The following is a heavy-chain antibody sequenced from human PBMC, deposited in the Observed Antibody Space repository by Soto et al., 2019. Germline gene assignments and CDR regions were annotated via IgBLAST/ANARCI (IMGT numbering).Heavy chain of an antibody. CDR1: GGSFSGYY. Sequence: SETLSLTCAVYGGSFSGYYWSWIRQPPGKGLEWIGEINHSGSTNYNPSLKSRVTISVDTSKNQFSLKLSSVTAADTAVYYCASGGQLVGSTVDYWGQGTLVTVSS. J-gene: IGHJ4*02. V-gene: IGHV4-34*01. CDR2: INHSGST. D-gene: IGHD6-6*01. CDR3: ASGGQLVGSTVDY.